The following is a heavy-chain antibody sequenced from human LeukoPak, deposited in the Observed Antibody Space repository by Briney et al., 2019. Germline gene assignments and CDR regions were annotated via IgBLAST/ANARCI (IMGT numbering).Heavy chain of an antibody. CDR2: INPNSGST. CDR1: GGTFSSYA. Sequence: GASVKVSCKASGGTFSSYAISWVRQAPGQGLEWVGRINPNSGSTNYAQKFQGRVTMTRDTSISTLYMELSRLTFDDTAVYYCTRDRGTTYASDIWGQGTMVIVSS. J-gene: IGHJ3*02. D-gene: IGHD4-17*01. V-gene: IGHV1-2*06. CDR3: TRDRGTTYASDI.